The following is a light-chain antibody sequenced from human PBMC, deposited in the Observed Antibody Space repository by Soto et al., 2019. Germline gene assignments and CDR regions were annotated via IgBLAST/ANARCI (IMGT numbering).Light chain of an antibody. CDR1: SSDVGGYNY. CDR3: SLFTSSITYV. Sequence: QSALTQPASVSGSPGQSITISCTGTSSDVGGYNYVSWYQQHPGKAPKLMIYDVSNRPSEVSNRFSGSKSGNTASLTISGLQAEDEADYYCSLFTSSITYVFGTGTKVTVL. CDR2: DVS. V-gene: IGLV2-14*01. J-gene: IGLJ1*01.